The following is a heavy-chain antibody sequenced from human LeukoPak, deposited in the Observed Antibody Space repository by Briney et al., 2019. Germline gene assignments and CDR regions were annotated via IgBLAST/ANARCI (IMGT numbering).Heavy chain of an antibody. CDR2: IKQDGSEK. CDR1: GFTFSSYW. V-gene: IGHV3-7*01. D-gene: IGHD4-17*01. CDR3: ASYYGDPEYYFDY. Sequence: GGSLRLSCAASGFTFSSYWMSWVRQAPGKGLEWVANIKQDGSEKYYVDSVKGRFTISRDNDKNSLYLQMNSLRAEDTAVYYCASYYGDPEYYFDYWGQGTLVTVSS. J-gene: IGHJ4*02.